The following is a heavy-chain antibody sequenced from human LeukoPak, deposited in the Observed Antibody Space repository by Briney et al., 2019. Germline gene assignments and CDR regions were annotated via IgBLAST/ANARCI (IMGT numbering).Heavy chain of an antibody. V-gene: IGHV4-59*12. CDR2: IYYSGST. CDR1: GYSLNSYY. J-gene: IGHJ5*02. D-gene: IGHD6-13*01. CDR3: ARALRQQLVTGWFDP. Sequence: SETLSLTCTASGYSLNSYYWTWIRQPPGKGPEWIGYIYYSGSTNYNPSLKSRVTISVDTSKNQFSLRLTSVTAADTAVYDCARALRQQLVTGWFDPWGQGTLVTVSS.